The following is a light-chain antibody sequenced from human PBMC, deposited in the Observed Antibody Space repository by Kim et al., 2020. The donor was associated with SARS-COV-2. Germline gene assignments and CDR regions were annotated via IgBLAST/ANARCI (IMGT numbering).Light chain of an antibody. CDR3: QQRSRWPIT. CDR1: QSVTSE. Sequence: EIVLTQSPATLSLSPGERATLSCRASQSVTSELAWYQQKPGQPPRLLIYDASDRATGIPARFSGSGSGTDFTLTISSLEPEDTAVYYCQQRSRWPITFGQGTRVEIK. CDR2: DAS. J-gene: IGKJ1*01. V-gene: IGKV3-11*01.